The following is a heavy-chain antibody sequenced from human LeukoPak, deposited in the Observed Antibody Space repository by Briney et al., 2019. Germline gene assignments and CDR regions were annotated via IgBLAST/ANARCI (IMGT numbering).Heavy chain of an antibody. CDR1: GYTFTKYG. V-gene: IGHV7-4-1*02. J-gene: IGHJ6*03. Sequence: EASVKVSCTASGYTFTKYGVYWVRQAPGQGLEWMGWINTDTGNPTYAQGFTGRFVFSLDTSVSTTYLQISSLKPEDTAVYYCARGIGIGTVLMVHGNMDVWGKGTTVTVSS. CDR2: INTDTGNP. CDR3: ARGIGIGTVLMVHGNMDV. D-gene: IGHD2-8*01.